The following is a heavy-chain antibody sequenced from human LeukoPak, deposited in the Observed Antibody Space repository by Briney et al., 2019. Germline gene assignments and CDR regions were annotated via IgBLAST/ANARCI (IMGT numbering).Heavy chain of an antibody. V-gene: IGHV3-23*01. J-gene: IGHJ4*02. CDR2: ISASAGIT. D-gene: IGHD4-17*01. CDR3: ARGAYGDYDY. CDR1: GFTFSSYA. Sequence: GGSLRLSCAASGFTFSSYAMSWVRQAPGKGLEWVSAISASAGITYYADPVKGRFTISRDNSKNTLYLQMNSLRAEDTAVYYCARGAYGDYDYWGQGTLVTVSS.